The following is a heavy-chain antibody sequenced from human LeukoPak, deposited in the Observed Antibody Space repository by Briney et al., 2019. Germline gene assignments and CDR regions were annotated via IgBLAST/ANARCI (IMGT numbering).Heavy chain of an antibody. CDR2: IYYSGST. Sequence: PSETLSLTCAVYGVSFSGYYWSWNRQPPGKGLEWIGYIYYSGSTNYNPSLKSRVTISVDTSKNQFSLKLSSVTAADTAVYYCARGQYSSSYHYYYMDVWGKGTTVTVSS. J-gene: IGHJ6*03. V-gene: IGHV4-59*01. D-gene: IGHD6-13*01. CDR1: GVSFSGYY. CDR3: ARGQYSSSYHYYYMDV.